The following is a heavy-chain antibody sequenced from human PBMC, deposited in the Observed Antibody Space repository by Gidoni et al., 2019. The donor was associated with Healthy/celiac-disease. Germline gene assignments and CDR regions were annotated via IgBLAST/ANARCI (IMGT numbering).Heavy chain of an antibody. V-gene: IGHV3-33*01. CDR1: GFTFSSYG. D-gene: IGHD6-13*01. CDR2: IWYDGSNK. Sequence: QVQLVESGGGVVQPGRSLRLSCAASGFTFSSYGMHWVRQAPGKGLDWVAVIWYDGSNKYYADSVKGRFTISRDNSKNTLYLQMNSLRAEDTAVYYCARDGAGTEYWGQGTLVTVSS. J-gene: IGHJ4*02. CDR3: ARDGAGTEY.